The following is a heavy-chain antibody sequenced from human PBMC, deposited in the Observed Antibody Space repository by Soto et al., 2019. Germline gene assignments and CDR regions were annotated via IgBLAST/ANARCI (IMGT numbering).Heavy chain of an antibody. CDR2: MKSKSDGGTT. J-gene: IGHJ6*02. Sequence: PGGSLRLSCAVSGFTFSDVWMNWVRQAPGKGLEWVGRMKSKSDGGTTDYAAPVKGRFTISRDDSKNTLYLQMNSLKTEDGAVYYCTTYTKRHYAFWSGRGPSYGMDIWGQGTTVTVYS. CDR1: GFTFSDVW. CDR3: TTYTKRHYAFWSGRGPSYGMDI. V-gene: IGHV3-15*01. D-gene: IGHD3-3*01.